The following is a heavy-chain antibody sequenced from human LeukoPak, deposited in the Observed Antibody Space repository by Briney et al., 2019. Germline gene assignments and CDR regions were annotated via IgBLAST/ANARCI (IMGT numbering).Heavy chain of an antibody. CDR1: GFTFSDYY. CDR3: ARSYGSGSYYKGTFDY. D-gene: IGHD3-10*01. CDR2: ISSSGSTI. J-gene: IGHJ4*02. V-gene: IGHV3-11*01. Sequence: GGSPRLSCAASGFTFSDYYMSWIRQAPGKGLEWVSYISSSGSTIYYADSVKGRFTISRDNAKNSLYLQMNSLRAEDTAVYYCARSYGSGSYYKGTFDYWGQGTLVTVSS.